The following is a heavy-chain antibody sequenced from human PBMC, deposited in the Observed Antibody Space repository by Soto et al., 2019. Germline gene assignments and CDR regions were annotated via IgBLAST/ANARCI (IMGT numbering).Heavy chain of an antibody. Sequence: QVQLVQSGAEVKKPGSSVNVSCKASGGTFSSYAISWVRQAPGQGLEWMGGIIPLFGTANYAEKFQGRVTITADESTNTAYMELSSLRSEDTAVYYCASAVGGRGHYYYYYGMDVWGQGPKVSVSS. V-gene: IGHV1-69*01. CDR1: GGTFSSYA. CDR3: ASAVGGRGHYYYYYGMDV. J-gene: IGHJ6*02. D-gene: IGHD2-15*01. CDR2: IIPLFGTA.